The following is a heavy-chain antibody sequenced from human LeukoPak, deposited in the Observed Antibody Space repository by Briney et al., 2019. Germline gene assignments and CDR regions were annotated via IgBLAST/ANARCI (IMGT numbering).Heavy chain of an antibody. V-gene: IGHV3-48*01. CDR1: GFTFSSVS. Sequence: TGGSLRLSCAASGFTFSSVSISWVRQAPEKGLEWISYISSSSSTIYYADSVKGRFTISRDNAKNSVYLQMNSLRAEDTAVYSCARARSGNYFDYWGQGTLVTVSS. D-gene: IGHD3-3*01. CDR3: ARARSGNYFDY. CDR2: ISSSSSTI. J-gene: IGHJ4*02.